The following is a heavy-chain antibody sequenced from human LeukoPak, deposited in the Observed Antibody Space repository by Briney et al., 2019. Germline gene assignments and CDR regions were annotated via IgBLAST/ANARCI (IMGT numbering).Heavy chain of an antibody. Sequence: SETLSLTCTVSGGSISSYYWSWIRQPPGKGLEWIGSIYYSGSTYYNPSLKSRVTISVDTSKNQFSLKLSSVTAADTAVYYCVAGSSWFHWGQGTLVTVSS. CDR1: GGSISSYY. CDR2: IYYSGST. CDR3: VAGSSWFH. V-gene: IGHV4-59*05. D-gene: IGHD6-13*01. J-gene: IGHJ4*02.